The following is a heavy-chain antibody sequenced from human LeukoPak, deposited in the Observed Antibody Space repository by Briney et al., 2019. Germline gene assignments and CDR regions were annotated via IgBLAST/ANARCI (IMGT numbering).Heavy chain of an antibody. CDR3: ARGNGNVGGRLDP. V-gene: IGHV3-66*01. CDR1: GFSVSGIH. D-gene: IGHD2-8*01. J-gene: IGHJ5*02. Sequence: PGGSLRLSCVASGFSVSGIHMNWVRQAPGKDLEWVSGLYAGGATYYADSMGGRFTISRDHSKNTLYLQMTNLRVDDTAINYCARGNGNVGGRLDPWGQGTRVTVSS. CDR2: LYAGGAT.